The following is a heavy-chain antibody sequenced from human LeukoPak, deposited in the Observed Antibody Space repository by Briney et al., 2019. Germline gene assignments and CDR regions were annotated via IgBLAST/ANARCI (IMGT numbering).Heavy chain of an antibody. Sequence: SETLSLICAVYGGSFSDYYWNWIRQPPGKGLEWIGEINHSGDINYNPSLKSRVTMSLDRSMNQFSLRLSSGTAADTAIYYCATHYDYGSPFKYWSQGALVTVSS. CDR2: INHSGDI. J-gene: IGHJ4*02. V-gene: IGHV4-34*01. CDR1: GGSFSDYY. D-gene: IGHD4-17*01. CDR3: ATHYDYGSPFKY.